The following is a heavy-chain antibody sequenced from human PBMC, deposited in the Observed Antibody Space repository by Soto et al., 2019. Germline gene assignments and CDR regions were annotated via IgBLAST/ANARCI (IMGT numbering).Heavy chain of an antibody. CDR2: ISSSGSTI. Sequence: WGSLRLSCAASGFTFSDYYMSWIRQAPGKGMEWVSYISSSGSTIYYADPVKGRFTISRDNAKDSLYLQMNSMRAEDTAGYYCARDRAKNKKISSAGECSGYYWGQGTLVTVSS. CDR3: ARDRAKNKKISSAGECSGYY. D-gene: IGHD3-22*01. V-gene: IGHV3-11*01. J-gene: IGHJ4*02. CDR1: GFTFSDYY.